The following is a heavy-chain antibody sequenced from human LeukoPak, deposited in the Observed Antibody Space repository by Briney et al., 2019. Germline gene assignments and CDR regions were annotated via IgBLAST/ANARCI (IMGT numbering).Heavy chain of an antibody. Sequence: LETLSLTCSDYSGSFSGYYWSWMRQYPGKELEWIGEINNSGSTNYNPSLKSRVTISVDTSKNHFSLKLSSVTAADTAVYYCARGLYGSGKYVYYFDYWGQGTLVTVSS. D-gene: IGHD3-10*01. CDR1: SGSFSGYY. J-gene: IGHJ4*02. V-gene: IGHV4-34*01. CDR3: ARGLYGSGKYVYYFDY. CDR2: INNSGST.